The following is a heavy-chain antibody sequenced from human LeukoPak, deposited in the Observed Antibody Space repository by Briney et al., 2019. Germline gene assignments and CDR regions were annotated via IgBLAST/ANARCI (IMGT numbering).Heavy chain of an antibody. V-gene: IGHV4-59*01. D-gene: IGHD2-15*01. CDR3: ARASAGGSLLDY. CDR1: GGSISSYY. CDR2: IYYSGST. J-gene: IGHJ4*02. Sequence: ASETLSLTCTVSGGSISSYYWSWIRQPPGKGLEWIGYIYYSGSTNYNPSLKSRVTISVEMSKNQFSLKLSSVTAADTAVYYCARASAGGSLLDYWGQGTLVTVSS.